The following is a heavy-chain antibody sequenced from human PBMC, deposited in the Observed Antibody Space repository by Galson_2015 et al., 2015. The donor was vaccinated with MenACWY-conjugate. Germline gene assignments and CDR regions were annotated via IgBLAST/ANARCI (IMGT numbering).Heavy chain of an antibody. CDR2: INPVDSNI. J-gene: IGHJ6*02. CDR1: GYSFTNYW. V-gene: IGHV5-51*01. Sequence: QSGAEVKKPGEFLKISCQGSGYSFTNYWIAWVRQMPGKGLEWVGLINPVDSNIRYSPSFQGQVTISADESISTAYLQWSSLKASDTAMYYCARHPPGGRGMDVWGRGTTVTVSS. CDR3: ARHPPGGRGMDV. D-gene: IGHD1-26*01.